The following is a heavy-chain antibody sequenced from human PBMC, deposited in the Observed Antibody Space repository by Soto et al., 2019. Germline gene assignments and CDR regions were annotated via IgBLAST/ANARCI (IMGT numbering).Heavy chain of an antibody. CDR2: ISSSSSTI. V-gene: IGHV3-48*02. Sequence: VGSLRLSCAASGFTFSSYSMNWVRQAPGKGLEWVSYISSSSSTIYYADSVKGRFTISRDNAKNSLYLQMNSLRDEDTAVYYCARSELLWFGLIFDYCGQGTLVTVSS. J-gene: IGHJ4*02. CDR1: GFTFSSYS. CDR3: ARSELLWFGLIFDY. D-gene: IGHD3-10*01.